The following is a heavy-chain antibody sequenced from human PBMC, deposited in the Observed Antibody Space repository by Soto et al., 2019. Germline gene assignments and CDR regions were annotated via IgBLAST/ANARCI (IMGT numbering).Heavy chain of an antibody. CDR3: ARLKAVASNILDY. Sequence: SETLSLTCPVSGDSISSRSHYWGWIRQPPGKGLEWIGSIYHSGSTYYNPSLKSRVTISVDTSKNQFSLKLSSVTAADTAVYYCARLKAVASNILDYWGQGTLVTVSS. V-gene: IGHV4-39*01. J-gene: IGHJ4*02. D-gene: IGHD6-19*01. CDR2: IYHSGST. CDR1: GDSISSRSHY.